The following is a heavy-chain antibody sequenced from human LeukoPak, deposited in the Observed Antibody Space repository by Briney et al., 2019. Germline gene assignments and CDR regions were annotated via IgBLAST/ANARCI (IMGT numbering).Heavy chain of an antibody. V-gene: IGHV3-53*01. CDR3: ASTPETRFYYYYMDV. CDR2: IYSGGST. Sequence: PGGSPRLSCAASGFTFSHSAMSWVRQAPGKGLEWVSVIYSGGSTYYADSVKGRFTISRDDSKNTLYLQMNSLRAEDTAVYYCASTPETRFYYYYMDVWGKGTTVTISS. J-gene: IGHJ6*03. CDR1: GFTFSHSA. D-gene: IGHD1-7*01.